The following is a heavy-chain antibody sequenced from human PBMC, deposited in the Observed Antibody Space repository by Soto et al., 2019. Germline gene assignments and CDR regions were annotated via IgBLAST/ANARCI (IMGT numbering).Heavy chain of an antibody. Sequence: QVQLVQSGAEVKKPGASVKVSCKTSGYTFTSYAVHWARQAPGQRLEWMGWINAGNGNTEYSQKFQGRVTFTRDTSASTAHMVLSSLRSEDTAVYYCVAVDYGDYWGQGTLVTVSS. V-gene: IGHV1-3*01. CDR1: GYTFTSYA. D-gene: IGHD6-19*01. J-gene: IGHJ4*02. CDR3: VAVDYGDY. CDR2: INAGNGNT.